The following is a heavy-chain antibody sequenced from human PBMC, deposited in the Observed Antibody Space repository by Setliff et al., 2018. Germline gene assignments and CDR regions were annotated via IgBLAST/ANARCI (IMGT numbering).Heavy chain of an antibody. D-gene: IGHD3-22*01. CDR2: INHSGST. Sequence: SETLSLTCAVYGGSFSGYYWSWIRQPPGKGLEWIGEINHSGSTNYNPSLKSRVTISVDTSKNQFSLKLSSVTAADTAVYYCARERSYPNYYDSSGYFDYWGQGTLVTVSS. CDR1: GGSFSGYY. J-gene: IGHJ4*02. CDR3: ARERSYPNYYDSSGYFDY. V-gene: IGHV4-34*01.